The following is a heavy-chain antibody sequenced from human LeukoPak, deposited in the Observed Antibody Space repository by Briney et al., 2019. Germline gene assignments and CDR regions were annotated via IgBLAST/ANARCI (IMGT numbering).Heavy chain of an antibody. CDR2: IWYDGSNI. Sequence: GTSLRLSCAASGISFSSHGMHWVRQAPGKGLEWVAVIWYDGSNIYYADSMKGRFTISRDNSKNTLYLQMNSLRAEDTALYYCARARNDYDSNGFSSLDYWGQGTLVTVSS. V-gene: IGHV3-33*01. CDR1: GISFSSHG. J-gene: IGHJ4*02. D-gene: IGHD3-22*01. CDR3: ARARNDYDSNGFSSLDY.